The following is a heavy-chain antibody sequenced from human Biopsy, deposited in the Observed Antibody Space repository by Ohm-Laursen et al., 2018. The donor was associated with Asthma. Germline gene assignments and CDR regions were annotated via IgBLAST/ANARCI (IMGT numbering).Heavy chain of an antibody. J-gene: IGHJ4*02. D-gene: IGHD1-26*01. V-gene: IGHV3-30*18. Sequence: SLRLSCAASGFTFSSYGMHWVRQAPGKGLEWVAVISYDGSTKYYADSVKGRFTISRDNSKNTLHLEMNSLRVEDTAVYYCPKDVFPGWELRRGPDYWGQGTLVTVSS. CDR3: PKDVFPGWELRRGPDY. CDR1: GFTFSSYG. CDR2: ISYDGSTK.